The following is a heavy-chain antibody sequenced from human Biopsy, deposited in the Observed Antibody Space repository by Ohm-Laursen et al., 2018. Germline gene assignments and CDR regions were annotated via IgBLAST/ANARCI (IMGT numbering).Heavy chain of an antibody. J-gene: IGHJ5*01. V-gene: IGHV3-23*01. CDR3: VKQWGGCNFDS. CDR1: GFTFHTYA. D-gene: IGHD3-16*01. CDR2: IDVSDYNT. Sequence: SLRLSCTAPGFTFHTYAMNWVRQAPGKGLEWVAHIDVSDYNTYYADSVRGRFTISRDNSKQMVHLEINSLTADDTAVYYCVKQWGGCNFDSWGQGTLVTVSS.